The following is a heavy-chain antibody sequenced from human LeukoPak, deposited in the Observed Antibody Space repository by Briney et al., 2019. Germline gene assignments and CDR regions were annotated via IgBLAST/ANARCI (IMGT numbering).Heavy chain of an antibody. CDR2: IYYNGIT. D-gene: IGHD2-21*02. V-gene: IGHV4-59*01. CDR3: ARAPGVMTAFDY. Sequence: SETLSHTCAVSGGSISNYYWSWIRQPPGKGLEWIAFIYYNGITNYNPSLRSRVTISVETSKNQFSLKVSSVTAADTAVYYCARAPGVMTAFDYWGQGALVTVSS. J-gene: IGHJ4*02. CDR1: GGSISNYY.